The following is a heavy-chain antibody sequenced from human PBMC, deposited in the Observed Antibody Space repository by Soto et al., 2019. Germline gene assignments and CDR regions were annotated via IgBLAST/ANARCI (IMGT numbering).Heavy chain of an antibody. CDR3: ARVGTAVYYYGMDV. D-gene: IGHD6-19*01. V-gene: IGHV1-3*01. J-gene: IGHJ6*02. CDR1: GYTFTSYA. Sequence: ASVKVSCKASGYTFTSYAMHWVRQAPGQRLEWMGWINAGSGNTKYSQKFQGRVTITRDTSASTVYMKLSSLRSEDTAVYYCARVGTAVYYYGMDVWGQGTTVTVSS. CDR2: INAGSGNT.